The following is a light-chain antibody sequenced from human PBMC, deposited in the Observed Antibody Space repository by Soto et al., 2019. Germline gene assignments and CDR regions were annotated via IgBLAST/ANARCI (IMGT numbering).Light chain of an antibody. CDR2: DVS. J-gene: IGLJ1*01. V-gene: IGLV2-14*03. Sequence: QSVRNQPASVSGSPGQSITISCTGASSDVGGFDHVSWYQQHPGKVPRLLIYDVSSRPSGVSDRFSGSKSGNTASLTISGLQAEDEADYYCNSFTTTNTYVFGTGTKVTVL. CDR1: SSDVGGFDH. CDR3: NSFTTTNTYV.